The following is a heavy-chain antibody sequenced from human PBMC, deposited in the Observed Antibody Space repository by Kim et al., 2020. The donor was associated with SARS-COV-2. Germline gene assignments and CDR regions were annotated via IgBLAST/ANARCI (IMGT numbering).Heavy chain of an antibody. J-gene: IGHJ4*01. CDR3: ARDNRYGSGWYFDY. D-gene: IGHD6-19*01. CDR2: IYYSGST. CDR1: GGSISSSSFY. Sequence: SETLSLTCTVSGGSISSSSFYWGWIRQPPGKGLEWIGNIYYSGSTNYNPSLKSRLTISVVDTSKNQFSLKLSSVTAADTAVYYCARDNRYGSGWYFDYWG. V-gene: IGHV4-39*07.